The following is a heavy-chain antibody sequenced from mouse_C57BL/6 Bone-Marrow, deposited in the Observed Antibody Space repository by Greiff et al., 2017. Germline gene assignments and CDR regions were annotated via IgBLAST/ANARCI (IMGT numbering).Heavy chain of an antibody. CDR3: TIATVGGFAY. V-gene: IGHV14-1*01. CDR1: GFNFKDYY. D-gene: IGHD1-1*01. CDR2: IDPEDGDT. Sequence: EVQLQQPGAELVRPGASVKLSCTASGFNFKDYYMHWVKQRPEQGLEWIGRIDPEDGDTEYAPKFQGKATMTADTSSNSAYLQLSSLTSEDTAFYDCTIATVGGFAYWGQGTLVTVSA. J-gene: IGHJ3*01.